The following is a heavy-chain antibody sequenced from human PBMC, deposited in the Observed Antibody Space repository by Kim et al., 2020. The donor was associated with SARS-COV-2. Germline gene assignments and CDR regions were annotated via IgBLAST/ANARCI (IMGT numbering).Heavy chain of an antibody. Sequence: NYAQKFQGRVTITADKSTRTAYMELSSLRSEDTAVYYCARDSPRTAALDYWGQGTLVTVSS. D-gene: IGHD1-1*01. CDR3: ARDSPRTAALDY. V-gene: IGHV1-69*04. J-gene: IGHJ4*02.